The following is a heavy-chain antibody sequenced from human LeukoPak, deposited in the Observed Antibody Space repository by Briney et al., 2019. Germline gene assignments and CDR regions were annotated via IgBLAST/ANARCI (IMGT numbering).Heavy chain of an antibody. CDR3: ARGVVGATTGYYFDY. CDR1: GGSISSYY. CDR2: IFTSGSA. V-gene: IGHV4-4*07. Sequence: PSETLSLTCTVSGGSISSYYWSWVRQPAGKGLEWIGRIFTSGSATYNPSLKSRVTMSVDTSKNRFSLKLSSVTAADTAVYYCARGVVGATTGYYFDYWGQGTLVTVSS. J-gene: IGHJ4*02. D-gene: IGHD1-26*01.